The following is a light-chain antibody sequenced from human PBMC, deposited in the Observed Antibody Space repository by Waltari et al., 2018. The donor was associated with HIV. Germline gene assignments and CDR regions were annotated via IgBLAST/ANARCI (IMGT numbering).Light chain of an antibody. V-gene: IGLV3-27*01. CDR2: KDR. Sequence: SYELTQPSSVSVSPGQTARITCSGDVLSRKYVRWFQQKPGQDPVLIIYKDREAPAGIPERFSGSTSGTTVTLTISGAQAEDEADYYCYSATDNNLKVFGAGTKLTVL. CDR3: YSATDNNLKV. CDR1: VLSRKY. J-gene: IGLJ2*01.